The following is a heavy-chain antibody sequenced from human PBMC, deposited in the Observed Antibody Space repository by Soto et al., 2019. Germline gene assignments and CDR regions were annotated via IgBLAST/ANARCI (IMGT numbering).Heavy chain of an antibody. J-gene: IGHJ6*02. CDR2: IFSNNER. V-gene: IGHV2-26*03. Sequence: QVTLKESGPVLVKATETLTLTCTISGFSLTTGRMGVSWIRQPPGEALEWVAHIFSNNERSYSTSLQSRLSISDDTSISQVVLTMTNVDPVDTATYFCARLVADSSWYHYGLDVWGQGTTVTVS. CDR3: ARLVADSSWYHYGLDV. D-gene: IGHD6-13*01. CDR1: GFSLTTGRMG.